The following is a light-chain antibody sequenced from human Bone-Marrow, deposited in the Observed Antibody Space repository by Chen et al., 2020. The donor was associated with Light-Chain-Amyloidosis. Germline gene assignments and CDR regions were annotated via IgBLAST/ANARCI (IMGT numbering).Light chain of an antibody. CDR1: GSNIGSNY. J-gene: IGLJ3*02. CDR2: RDN. CDR3: ATWDDRLIALV. Sequence: QSVLTQPPSTSGTPGQRVTISCSGSGSNIGSNYVYWYQQPPGTAPKLLIYRDNQRPSEVPGRFTGSKSGTSASLAINGLRSEDKAEYYCATWDDRLIALVFGGGTK. V-gene: IGLV1-47*01.